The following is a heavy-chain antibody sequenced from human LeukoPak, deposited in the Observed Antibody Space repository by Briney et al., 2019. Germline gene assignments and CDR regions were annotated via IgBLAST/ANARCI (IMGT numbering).Heavy chain of an antibody. D-gene: IGHD5-18*01. CDR3: AKDLTQYGYSTDY. CDR2: ISGSGGTT. J-gene: IGHJ4*02. CDR1: GFTFSSYA. Sequence: GGSLRLSCAASGFTFSSYAMSWVRQAPGKGLEWVSAISGSGGTTYYADSVKGRFAISRDNSKNTLHLQMNSLRAEDTAIYYCAKDLTQYGYSTDYWGQGTLVTVSS. V-gene: IGHV3-23*01.